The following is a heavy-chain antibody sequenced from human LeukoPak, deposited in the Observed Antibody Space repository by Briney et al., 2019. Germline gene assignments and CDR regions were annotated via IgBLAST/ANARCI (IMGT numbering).Heavy chain of an antibody. J-gene: IGHJ4*02. CDR3: AKDRVKITFGGVIAPFDY. D-gene: IGHD3-16*02. Sequence: GGSLRLSCAASGFTFSSYGMHWVRQAPGKGLEWVAVISYDGSNKYYADSVKGRFTISRDNSKNTLYLQMNSLRAEDTAVYYCAKDRVKITFGGVIAPFDYWGQGTLVTVSP. CDR1: GFTFSSYG. CDR2: ISYDGSNK. V-gene: IGHV3-30*18.